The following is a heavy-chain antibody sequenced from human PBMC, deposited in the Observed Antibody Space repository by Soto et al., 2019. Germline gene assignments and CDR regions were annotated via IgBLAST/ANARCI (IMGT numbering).Heavy chain of an antibody. Sequence: SETLSLTCSVSGGSISSSSYYWAWIRQSPGKGPEWIGSIYYSGTTYYNPSLKSRATIFVDTSKNQFSLYLNSVTAADTAVYYCSRHGDASSWYFFDYWGQGALVTVSS. CDR1: GGSISSSSYY. D-gene: IGHD6-13*01. CDR2: IYYSGTT. J-gene: IGHJ4*02. CDR3: SRHGDASSWYFFDY. V-gene: IGHV4-39*01.